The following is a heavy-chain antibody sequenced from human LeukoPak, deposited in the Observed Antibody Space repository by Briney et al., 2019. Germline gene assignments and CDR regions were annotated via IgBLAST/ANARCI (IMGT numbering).Heavy chain of an antibody. Sequence: YWXXIRQPPGKGXEWIGEINHSGSTNYNPSLKSRVTISVDTSKNQFSLKLSSVTAADTAVYYCARGRGDGYNYLFPKTFDYWGQGTLVTVSS. CDR3: ARGRGDGYNYLFPKTFDY. V-gene: IGHV4-34*01. CDR1: Y. CDR2: INHSGST. J-gene: IGHJ4*02. D-gene: IGHD5-24*01.